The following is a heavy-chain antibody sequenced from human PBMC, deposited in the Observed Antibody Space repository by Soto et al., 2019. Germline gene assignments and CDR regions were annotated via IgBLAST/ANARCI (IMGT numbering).Heavy chain of an antibody. CDR3: ARGASMVRGVILDAFDI. V-gene: IGHV1-3*01. CDR2: INAGNGNT. CDR1: GYTFTSYT. D-gene: IGHD3-10*01. Sequence: QVQLVQSGAEVKKPGASVKVSCKASGYTFTSYTMHWVRQAPGQRLEWMGWINAGNGNTKYSQKLQGRVTITRDTSGSTAYRGLSSLRCEDTAVYYWARGASMVRGVILDAFDIWGQGTMVTVSS. J-gene: IGHJ3*02.